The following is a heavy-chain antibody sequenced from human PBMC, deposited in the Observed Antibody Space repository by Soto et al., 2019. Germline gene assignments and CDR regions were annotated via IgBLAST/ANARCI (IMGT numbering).Heavy chain of an antibody. CDR1: GYTFTGYY. CDR3: ARESITIFGAGYGMDA. D-gene: IGHD3-3*01. CDR2: INPNSGGT. V-gene: IGHV1-2*02. J-gene: IGHJ6*02. Sequence: ASVKVSCKASGYTFTGYYMHWVRQAPGQGLEWMGWINPNSGGTNYAQKFQGRVTMTRDTSISTAYMELSRLRSDDTAVYYCARESITIFGAGYGMDAWGQGTTVTVSS.